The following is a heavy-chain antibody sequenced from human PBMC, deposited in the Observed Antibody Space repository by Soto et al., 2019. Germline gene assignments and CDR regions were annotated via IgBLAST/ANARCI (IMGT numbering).Heavy chain of an antibody. CDR1: GYTFTSYY. CDR2: INPSGGST. CDR3: ARTLTYYDILTGYQTYYYYGMDV. V-gene: IGHV1-46*01. J-gene: IGHJ6*02. Sequence: ASVKVSCKASGYTFTSYYMHWVRQAPGQGLEWMGIINPSGGSTSYAQKFQGRVTMTRDTSTSTVYMELSSLRPEDTAVYYCARTLTYYDILTGYQTYYYYGMDVWGQGTTVTVSS. D-gene: IGHD3-9*01.